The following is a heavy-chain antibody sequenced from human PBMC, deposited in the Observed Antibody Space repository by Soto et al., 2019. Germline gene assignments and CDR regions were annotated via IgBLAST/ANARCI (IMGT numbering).Heavy chain of an antibody. CDR1: GYTFSRYG. CDR2: ISGYNGDT. J-gene: IGHJ6*02. V-gene: IGHV1-18*01. Sequence: QGQLVQSGPEVKKSGASVKVSCKASGYTFSRYGISWVRQAPGQGLEWMGWISGYNGDTKYAQKGQGRVNMTIGKSPYTGYMELRSPTSGDPAIYYCAKKGQPPYYYSGMDVWGQGTTVTVSS. CDR3: AKKGQPPYYYSGMDV.